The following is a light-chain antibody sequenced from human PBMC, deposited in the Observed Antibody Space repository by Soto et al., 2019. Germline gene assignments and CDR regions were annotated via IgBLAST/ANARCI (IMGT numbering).Light chain of an antibody. J-gene: IGLJ1*01. CDR2: EVS. V-gene: IGLV2-14*01. CDR1: SSDVGGYNY. Sequence: QSALTQPASVSGSPGQSITISCTGTSSDVGGYNYVSWYQQHPGKAPKLMIYEVSNRPSGVSNRFSGSKSGNTASLTISGLQAEDEADYYCNSYAGDIIRFVFGTGTKLTVL. CDR3: NSYAGDIIRFV.